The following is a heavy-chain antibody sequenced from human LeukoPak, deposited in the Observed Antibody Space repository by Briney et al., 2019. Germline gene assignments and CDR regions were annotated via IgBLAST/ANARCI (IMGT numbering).Heavy chain of an antibody. Sequence: IXWVRXAPGQGLEWMXGIIPIFGTANYAQKSQGRVTITADESTSTAYMELSSLRSEDTAVYYCARDRYCSSTSCYHTGSDYWGQGTLVTVSS. J-gene: IGHJ4*02. D-gene: IGHD2-2*01. V-gene: IGHV1-69*01. CDR3: ARDRYCSSTSCYHTGSDY. CDR2: IIPIFGTA.